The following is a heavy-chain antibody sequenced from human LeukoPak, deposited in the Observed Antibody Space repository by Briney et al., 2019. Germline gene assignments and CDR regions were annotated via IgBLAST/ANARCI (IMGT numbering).Heavy chain of an antibody. D-gene: IGHD1-26*01. Sequence: SGTLSLTCAVSGGSISSSNWWSWVRQPPGKGLEWIGEIYHSGSTNYNPSLKSRVTISVDMSKNQFSLKLSSVTAADTAVYYCARDARSGSYYPPDYWGQGTLVTVSS. V-gene: IGHV4-4*02. CDR3: ARDARSGSYYPPDY. J-gene: IGHJ4*02. CDR2: IYHSGST. CDR1: GGSISSSNW.